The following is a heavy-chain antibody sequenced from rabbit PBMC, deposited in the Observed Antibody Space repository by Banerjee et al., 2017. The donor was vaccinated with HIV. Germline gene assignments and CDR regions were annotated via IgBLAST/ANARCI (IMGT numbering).Heavy chain of an antibody. J-gene: IGHJ4*01. CDR2: INTSSGNT. V-gene: IGHV1S40*01. CDR1: GFSFSNKYV. D-gene: IGHD6-1*01. Sequence: QSLVETGGGLVQPGGSLTLTCKASGFSFSNKYVMCWVRQAPGKGLEWIACINTSSGNTVYASWAKGRFTISKTSSTTVTLQMTSLTAADTATYFCVRSGDANYGYASFNLWGPGTLVTVS. CDR3: VRSGDANYGYASFNL.